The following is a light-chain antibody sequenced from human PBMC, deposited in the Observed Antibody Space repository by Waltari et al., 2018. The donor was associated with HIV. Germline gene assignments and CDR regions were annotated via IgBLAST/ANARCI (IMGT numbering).Light chain of an antibody. CDR1: QSVNSN. CDR2: GTS. CDR3: HHYNNWRET. V-gene: IGKV3-15*01. Sequence: EILMTQSQATLSVSPGERDTISCRASQSVNSNLAWYQQKPGQTTRLLIYGTSTRATDIPARFSGSGSETEFTLTISSLQSEDFAVYYCHHYNNWRETFGQGTKVEIK. J-gene: IGKJ1*01.